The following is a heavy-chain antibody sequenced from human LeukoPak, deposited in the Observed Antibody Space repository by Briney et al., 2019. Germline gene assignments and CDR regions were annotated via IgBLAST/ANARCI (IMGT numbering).Heavy chain of an antibody. D-gene: IGHD3-3*01. V-gene: IGHV1-2*02. J-gene: IGHJ6*04. Sequence: ASVKVSCKASGYTFTGYYMHWVRQAPGQGLEWMGWINPNSGGTNYAQKFQGRVTMTRDTSISTAYMELSRLRSDDTAVYYCARIRLRFLEWAPGMDVWGKGITVTVSS. CDR2: INPNSGGT. CDR1: GYTFTGYY. CDR3: ARIRLRFLEWAPGMDV.